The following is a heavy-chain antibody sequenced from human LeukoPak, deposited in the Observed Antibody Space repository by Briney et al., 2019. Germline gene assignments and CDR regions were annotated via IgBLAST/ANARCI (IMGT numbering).Heavy chain of an antibody. D-gene: IGHD2-15*01. CDR3: ARVKGQYCSGGSCHINWFDP. V-gene: IGHV1-69*13. J-gene: IGHJ5*02. CDR2: IIPIFGTA. CDR1: GGTFISYA. Sequence: SVKVSCKASGGTFISYAISWVRQAPGQGLEWMGGIIPIFGTANYAQKFQGRVTITADESTSTAYMELSSLRSEDTAVYYCARVKGQYCSGGSCHINWFDPWGQGTLVTVSS.